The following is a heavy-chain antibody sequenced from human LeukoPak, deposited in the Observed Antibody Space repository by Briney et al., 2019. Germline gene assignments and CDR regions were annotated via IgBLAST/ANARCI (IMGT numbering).Heavy chain of an antibody. V-gene: IGHV3-21*01. Sequence: GGSLRLSCAASGFTFSSYSMNWVRQAPGKGLEWVSSISSSSSYIYYADSVKGRFTISRDNAKNSLYLQMNSLRAEDTAVYYCARDGTAMGTTADDYWGQGTLVTVSS. J-gene: IGHJ4*02. CDR3: ARDGTAMGTTADDY. CDR1: GFTFSSYS. CDR2: ISSSSSYI. D-gene: IGHD5-18*01.